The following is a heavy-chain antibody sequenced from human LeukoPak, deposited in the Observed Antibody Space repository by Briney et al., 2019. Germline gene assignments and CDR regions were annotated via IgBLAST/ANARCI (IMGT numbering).Heavy chain of an antibody. V-gene: IGHV3-30*04. CDR1: GFTFSSYA. CDR2: ISFDGSNK. Sequence: GGSLRLSCAASGFTFSSYAIHWVRQAPGKGLEWVAIISFDGSNKDYADSIKGRFTVSRDNSKNTLYLQMNSLRTEDTAVYFCAKERISPAGTYDYWGQGTLVTVSS. CDR3: AKERISPAGTYDY. D-gene: IGHD6-13*01. J-gene: IGHJ4*02.